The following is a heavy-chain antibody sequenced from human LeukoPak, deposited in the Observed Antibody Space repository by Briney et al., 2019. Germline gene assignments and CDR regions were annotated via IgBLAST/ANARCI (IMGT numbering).Heavy chain of an antibody. J-gene: IGHJ4*02. CDR1: GGTFNNYA. V-gene: IGHV1-69*13. CDR2: IIAVFGTT. CDR3: ATLEHCPDGVRYARGYYFDT. D-gene: IGHD2-8*01. Sequence: SVKVSCKASGGTFNNYAISWVRQAPGQGLEWMGGIIAVFGTTKYAQQFQGRVTITADESTATAYMELSSLRSDDTALYYCATLEHCPDGVRYARGYYFDTWGQGTLVTVSS.